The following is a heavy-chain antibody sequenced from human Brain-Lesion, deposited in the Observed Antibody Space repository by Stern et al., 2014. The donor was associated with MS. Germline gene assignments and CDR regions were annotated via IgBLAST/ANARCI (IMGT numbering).Heavy chain of an antibody. D-gene: IGHD3-10*01. CDR1: VFTFSHYW. CDR2: VNNDGRRT. CDR3: ARGERWFDS. V-gene: IGHV3-74*02. Sequence: VQLVESGGGLVQPGGSLRLSCAASVFTFSHYWMHWVRQAPGKGLVWVSRVNNDGRRTSYADSVKGRFTMSRDNAKNTLYLQMNSLRVEDTAIYYCARGERWFDSWGQGTLVTVSS. J-gene: IGHJ5*01.